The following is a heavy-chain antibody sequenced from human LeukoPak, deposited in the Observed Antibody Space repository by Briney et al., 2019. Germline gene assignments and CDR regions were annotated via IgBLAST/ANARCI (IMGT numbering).Heavy chain of an antibody. CDR2: IYPGGSDT. CDR1: GYSFTSYW. D-gene: IGHD2-15*01. CDR3: ARHLVVVVADDAFDI. V-gene: IGHV5-51*01. Sequence: GESLKISCKGSGYSFTSYWIGWVRQMPGKGLEWMGIIYPGGSDTSYSPSFQGQVTISADKSISTAYLQWSSLKASDTAMYYCARHLVVVVADDAFDIWGQGTMVTVSS. J-gene: IGHJ3*02.